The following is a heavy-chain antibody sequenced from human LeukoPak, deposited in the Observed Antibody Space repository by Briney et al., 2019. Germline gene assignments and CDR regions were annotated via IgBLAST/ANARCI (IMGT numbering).Heavy chain of an antibody. CDR1: GFTFSSYS. CDR2: ISSSSSTI. CDR3: ARDRFYYMDV. V-gene: IGHV3-48*01. Sequence: HPGGSLRLSCAASGFTFSSYSMNWVRQAPGKGLEWVSYISSSSSTIYYADSVKGRFTISRDNAKNSLYLQMNSLRAEDTAVYYCARDRFYYMDVWGKGTTVTVSS. J-gene: IGHJ6*03.